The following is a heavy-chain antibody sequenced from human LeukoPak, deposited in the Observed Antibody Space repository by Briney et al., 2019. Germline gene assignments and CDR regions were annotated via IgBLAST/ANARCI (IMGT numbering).Heavy chain of an antibody. CDR1: GGTFSSYA. CDR2: IIPIFGTA. CDR3: ARNYYDSTYYPTEFDS. J-gene: IGHJ4*02. V-gene: IGHV1-69*06. D-gene: IGHD3-22*01. Sequence: SVKVSCKASGGTFSSYAISWVRQAPGQGLEWMGGIIPIFGTANYAQKFQGRVTITADKSTGTAYMELSSLRSEDTAVYYCARNYYDSTYYPTEFDSWGQGTLVTVSS.